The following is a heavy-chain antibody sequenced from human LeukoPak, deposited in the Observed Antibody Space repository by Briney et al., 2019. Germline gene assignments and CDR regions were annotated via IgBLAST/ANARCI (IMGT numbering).Heavy chain of an antibody. CDR2: ISASSTYI. CDR3: ASQRVTALD. V-gene: IGHV3-21*01. D-gene: IGHD2-21*02. Sequence: GGSLRLSCAASGFTFSSYSMNWVRQAPGKGLEWVSSISASSTYIYYADSVKGRFTVSRDNVKNSLYLQMNSLRAEDTAVYYCASQRVTALDWGQGTLVTVSS. CDR1: GFTFSSYS. J-gene: IGHJ4*02.